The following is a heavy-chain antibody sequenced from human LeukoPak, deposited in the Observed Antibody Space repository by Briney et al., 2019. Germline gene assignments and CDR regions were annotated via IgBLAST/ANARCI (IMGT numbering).Heavy chain of an antibody. J-gene: IGHJ6*02. D-gene: IGHD3-22*01. CDR3: ARANYYYDSSGGFYYYYGMDV. V-gene: IGHV3-30-3*01. CDR1: GFTFSSYA. Sequence: PGGSLRLSCAASGFTFSSYAMHWVRQAPGKGLEWVAVISYDGSNKYYADSVKGRFTISRDNSKNTLYLQMNSLRAEDTAVYYCARANYYYDSSGGFYYYYGMDVWGQGTTVTVSS. CDR2: ISYDGSNK.